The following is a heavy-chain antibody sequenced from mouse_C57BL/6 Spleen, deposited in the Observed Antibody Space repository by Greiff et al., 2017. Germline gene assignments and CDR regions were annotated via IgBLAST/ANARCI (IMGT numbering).Heavy chain of an antibody. CDR2: ISSGGDYT. V-gene: IGHV5-9-1*02. D-gene: IGHD1-1*01. CDR3: TRDEYYGSSLYWYFDV. J-gene: IGHJ1*03. Sequence: EVMLVESGEGLVKPGGSLKLSCAASGFTFSSYAMSWVRQTPEKRLGWVAYISSGGDYTYYADTVKGRFTISRDNARNTLYLQMSSLKSEDTAMYYCTRDEYYGSSLYWYFDVWGTGTTVTVSS. CDR1: GFTFSSYA.